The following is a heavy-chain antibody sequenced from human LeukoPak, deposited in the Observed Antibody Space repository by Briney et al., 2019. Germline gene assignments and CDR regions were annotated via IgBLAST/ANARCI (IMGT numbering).Heavy chain of an antibody. Sequence: KASETLSLTGAVYGGSFSGYYWSWIRQPPGKGLEWIGEINHSGSTNYNPSLKSRVTISVDTSKNQFSLKLSSVTAADTAVYYCARGVVGYYFFDYWGQGTLVTVSS. CDR1: GGSFSGYY. V-gene: IGHV4-34*01. J-gene: IGHJ4*02. D-gene: IGHD3-22*01. CDR3: ARGVVGYYFFDY. CDR2: INHSGST.